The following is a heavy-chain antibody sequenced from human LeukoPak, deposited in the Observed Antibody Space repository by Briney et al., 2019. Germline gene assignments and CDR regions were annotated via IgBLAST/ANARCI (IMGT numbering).Heavy chain of an antibody. CDR2: IRYDGSNK. V-gene: IGHV3-30*02. J-gene: IGHJ3*02. CDR1: GFTFSISG. Sequence: GGSLRLSCAASGFTFSISGMHWVRQAPGKGLEWVAFIRYDGSNKYFADSVKGRFTISRDNSKNTLYLQMNSLRAEDTAVYYCAKEGSYYVHDAFDIWGQGTMVTVSS. CDR3: AKEGSYYVHDAFDI. D-gene: IGHD1-26*01.